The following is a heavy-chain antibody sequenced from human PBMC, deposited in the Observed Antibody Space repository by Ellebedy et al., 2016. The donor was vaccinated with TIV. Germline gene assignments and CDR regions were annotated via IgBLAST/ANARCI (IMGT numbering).Heavy chain of an antibody. CDR1: GFTFTSYS. V-gene: IGHV3-21*01. D-gene: IGHD1-26*01. CDR2: ISSTGYYI. CDR3: ARSGELDS. J-gene: IGHJ4*02. Sequence: GESLKISCAASGFTFTSYSMNWVRQAPGKGLELVSSISSTGYYIYYADSVKGRFTISRDDAMSSLFLQMNSLSAEDTAVYYCARSGELDSWGQGTLVTVSS.